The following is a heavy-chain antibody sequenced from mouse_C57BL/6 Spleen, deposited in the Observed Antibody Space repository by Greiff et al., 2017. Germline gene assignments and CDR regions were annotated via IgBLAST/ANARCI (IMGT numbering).Heavy chain of an antibody. Sequence: EVQLQESGGGLVKPGGSLKLSCAASGFTFSSYAMSWVRQTPEKRLEWVATISDGGSYTYYPDNVKGRFTISRDNAKNNLYLQMSHLKSEDTAMYYCARYYREMYFDVWGTGTTVTVSS. V-gene: IGHV5-4*01. J-gene: IGHJ1*03. D-gene: IGHD2-12*01. CDR2: ISDGGSYT. CDR1: GFTFSSYA. CDR3: ARYYREMYFDV.